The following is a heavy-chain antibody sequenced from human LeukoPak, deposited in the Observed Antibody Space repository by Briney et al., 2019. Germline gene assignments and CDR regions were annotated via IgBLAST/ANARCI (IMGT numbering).Heavy chain of an antibody. CDR1: GFTFSNYG. D-gene: IGHD1-26*01. CDR3: AKDRSGRYTSLDY. J-gene: IGHJ4*02. CDR2: TWSDGNNK. Sequence: SGGSLRLSCAASGFTFSNYGMHWVRQAPGKGLEWVALTWSDGNNKYYAESVKGRFTISRDNSKNTLYLQMNSLRGEDTAVYYCAKDRSGRYTSLDYWGQGTLVTVSS. V-gene: IGHV3-33*06.